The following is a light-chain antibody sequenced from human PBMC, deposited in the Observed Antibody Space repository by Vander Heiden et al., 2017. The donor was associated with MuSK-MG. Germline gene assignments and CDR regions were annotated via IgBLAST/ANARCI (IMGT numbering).Light chain of an antibody. V-gene: IGKV1-39*01. Sequence: IQMTQSPSSLAASVGDRVTISCRASQSISSYLNWYQQKPGSAPKLLIYTASTLKSGVPSRFSGSGSGTDFTLTISSLQPEDLATYFCQQNYKTPLTFGQGTRLDIK. CDR2: TAS. J-gene: IGKJ5*01. CDR3: QQNYKTPLT. CDR1: QSISSY.